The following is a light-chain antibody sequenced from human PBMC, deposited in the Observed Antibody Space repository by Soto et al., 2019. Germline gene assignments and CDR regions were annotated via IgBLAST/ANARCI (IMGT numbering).Light chain of an antibody. CDR3: QTWDTGIRV. CDR1: SGHSSYA. CDR2: LDSDGSL. J-gene: IGLJ3*02. V-gene: IGLV4-69*01. Sequence: QSVLTQSPSTSASLGASVKLTCTLSSGHSSYAIAWHQQQPEKGPRYLMKLDSDGSLTKGDGIPDRFSGSSSGAERYLTISSLQSEDEAAYYCQTWDTGIRVFGGGTKLTVL.